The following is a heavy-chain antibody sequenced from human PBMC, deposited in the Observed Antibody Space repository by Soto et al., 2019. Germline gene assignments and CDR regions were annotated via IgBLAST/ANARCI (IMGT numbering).Heavy chain of an antibody. J-gene: IGHJ5*02. CDR3: TRNGSGEYFLFDP. CDR2: ASPDGTST. D-gene: IGHD2-8*01. Sequence: GGSLRLSCAASGFTFSGFWMHWVRQAPGKGLVWVSRASPDGTSTSYADSVKGRFTISRDNDKNKLYMQMNSLRAEETAVYYCTRNGSGEYFLFDPWGQGTLVTVSS. CDR1: GFTFSGFW. V-gene: IGHV3-74*01.